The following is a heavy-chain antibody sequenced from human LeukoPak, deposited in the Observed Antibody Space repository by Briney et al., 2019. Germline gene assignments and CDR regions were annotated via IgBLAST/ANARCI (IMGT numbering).Heavy chain of an antibody. CDR3: ARVDVIAVAGSTDFDY. CDR2: FSAYNGNT. D-gene: IGHD6-19*01. V-gene: IGHV1-18*01. Sequence: ASVKVSCKASGYTFTSYGISWVRQAPGQGLEWMGWFSAYNGNTNYAQKLQGRVTMTTDTSTSTAYMELRGLRSDDTVVYYCARVDVIAVAGSTDFDYWGQGTLVTVSS. CDR1: GYTFTSYG. J-gene: IGHJ4*02.